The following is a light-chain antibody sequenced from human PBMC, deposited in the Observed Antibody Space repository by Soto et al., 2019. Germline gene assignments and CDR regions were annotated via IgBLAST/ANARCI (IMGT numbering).Light chain of an antibody. CDR1: QDITNH. CDR3: QQYDILPFT. J-gene: IGKJ3*01. V-gene: IGKV1-33*01. Sequence: DIQMTQSPSSLSASVGDRVTITCQASQDITNHLNWYQHKPGKAPNLLIYGAVNLQTGVPSRFSATGSGTDFTFTISSLQPEDIATYYCQQYDILPFTFGPGSKVNIK. CDR2: GAV.